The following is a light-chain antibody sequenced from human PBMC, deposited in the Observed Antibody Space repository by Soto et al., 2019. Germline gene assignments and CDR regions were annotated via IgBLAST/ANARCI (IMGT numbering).Light chain of an antibody. CDR3: TSYAGSDNLV. Sequence: QSALTQPPSASGSPGQSVTISCTGTSNDIGGYNYVSWYQKHPGKAPKLMIYEVNKRPSGVPDRFSGSKAGNTASLTVSGLQADDEADYYCTSYAGSDNLVFGGGTKLTVL. V-gene: IGLV2-8*01. CDR2: EVN. CDR1: SNDIGGYNY. J-gene: IGLJ2*01.